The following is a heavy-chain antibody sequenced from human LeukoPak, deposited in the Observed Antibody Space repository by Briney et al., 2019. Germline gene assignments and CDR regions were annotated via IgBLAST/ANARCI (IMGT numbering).Heavy chain of an antibody. CDR1: GGSISSGGYY. D-gene: IGHD6-6*01. CDR3: ARPYPEYSSSFPPEYYYYYMDV. CDR2: IFYRGST. Sequence: PSETLSLTCTLSGGSISSGGYYWGLLRQHPGKGLEWIGYIFYRGSTYYNPSLKSRVTISVDTSKNQSSLKLSSVTAADTAVYYCARPYPEYSSSFPPEYYYYYMDVWGKGTTVTVSS. J-gene: IGHJ6*03. V-gene: IGHV4-39*01.